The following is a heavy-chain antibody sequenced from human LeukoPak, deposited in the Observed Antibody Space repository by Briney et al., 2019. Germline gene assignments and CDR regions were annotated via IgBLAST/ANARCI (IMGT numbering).Heavy chain of an antibody. D-gene: IGHD6-6*01. CDR3: AKDRVAARPEYFQH. CDR1: GFTFSSYS. Sequence: GGSLRLSCAASGFTFSSYSMNWVRQAPGKGLEWVSAISGSGGSTYYADSVKGRFTISRDNSKNTLYLQMNSLRAEDTAVYYCAKDRVAARPEYFQHWGQGTLVTVSS. CDR2: ISGSGGST. J-gene: IGHJ1*01. V-gene: IGHV3-23*01.